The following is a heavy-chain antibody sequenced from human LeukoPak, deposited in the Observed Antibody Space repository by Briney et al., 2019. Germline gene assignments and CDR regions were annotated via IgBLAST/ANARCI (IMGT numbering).Heavy chain of an antibody. V-gene: IGHV3-23*01. Sequence: PSETLSLTCTVSGGSISSYYWSWIRQPPGKGLEWVSAISGSGGSTYYADSVKGRFTISRDNSKNTLYLQMNSLRAEDTAVYYCAKGYLGEYYDSSGYSPGYWGQGTLVTVSS. J-gene: IGHJ4*02. D-gene: IGHD3-22*01. CDR3: AKGYLGEYYDSSGYSPGY. CDR2: ISGSGGST. CDR1: GGSISSYY.